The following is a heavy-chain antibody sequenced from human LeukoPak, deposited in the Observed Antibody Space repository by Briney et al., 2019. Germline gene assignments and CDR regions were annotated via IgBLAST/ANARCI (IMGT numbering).Heavy chain of an antibody. J-gene: IGHJ3*02. CDR1: GFTFSSHS. CDR2: VTSTNKI. Sequence: AGGSLRLSRVASGFTFSSHSINWVRQAPGKGLEWIATVTSTNKIHYADSVKGRFTISRDNAENSVYLQMNSLRDEDTAVYSCARAQTLFWEFDGFDIWGRGTKVTVSS. CDR3: ARAQTLFWEFDGFDI. V-gene: IGHV3-69-1*01. D-gene: IGHD3-3*01.